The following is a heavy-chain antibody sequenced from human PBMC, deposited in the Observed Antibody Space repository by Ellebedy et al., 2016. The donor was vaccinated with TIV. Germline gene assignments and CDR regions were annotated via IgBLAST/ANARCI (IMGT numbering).Heavy chain of an antibody. J-gene: IGHJ4*02. V-gene: IGHV4-61*05. CDR2: ISYNGYT. CDR3: ARVDGFFDH. D-gene: IGHD3-10*01. Sequence: MPSETLSLTCTVSGGSIYSSSYYWVWIRQPPGKGLEWIGYISYNGYTIYNPSLKSRVTLSLDTPKNQLSLRLASLTAADTAVYYCARVDGFFDHWGQGTLVTVSS. CDR1: GGSIYSSSYY.